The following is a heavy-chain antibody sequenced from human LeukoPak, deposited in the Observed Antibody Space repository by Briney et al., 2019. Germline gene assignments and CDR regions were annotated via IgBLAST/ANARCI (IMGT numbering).Heavy chain of an antibody. J-gene: IGHJ4*02. V-gene: IGHV4-39*01. CDR2: IYYSGST. CDR1: GGSISSSSYY. D-gene: IGHD3-22*01. CDR3: ASFYYESSGNYYVPFDY. Sequence: PSDTLSLTCTVSGGSISSSSYYWGWIRQPPGKGLEWIGTIYYSGSTYYNPSLKSRVTISLDTSKNQFSLWLSSVTAADTAVYYCASFYYESSGNYYVPFDYWGQGTLVTVSS.